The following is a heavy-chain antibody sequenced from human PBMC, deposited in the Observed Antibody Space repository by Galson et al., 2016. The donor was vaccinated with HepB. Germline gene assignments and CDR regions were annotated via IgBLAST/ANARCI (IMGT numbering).Heavy chain of an antibody. V-gene: IGHV4-59*01. D-gene: IGHD6-19*01. J-gene: IGHJ4*01. Sequence: SETLSLTCSVSGGSFSSYYWTWVRQPPGKGLEWIGYIYYSGTTNYSPPHNSRVAISPDKSQNHFPLTLTSVTEATTAVYYCARGGIGEAGLHYWGRGTLVTVSS. CDR1: GGSFSSYY. CDR2: IYYSGTT. CDR3: ARGGIGEAGLHY.